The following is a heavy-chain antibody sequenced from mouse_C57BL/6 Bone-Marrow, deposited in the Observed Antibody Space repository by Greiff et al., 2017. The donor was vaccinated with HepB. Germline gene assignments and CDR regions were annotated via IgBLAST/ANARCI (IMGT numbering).Heavy chain of an antibody. CDR2: IDPSDSYT. Sequence: QVQLQQPGAELVMPGASVKLSCKASGYTFTSYWMHWVKQRPGQGLEWIGEIDPSDSYTNYNQKFKGKSTLTVDKSSSTAYMQLSSLTSEDSAVYYCARSGLLRYQYYFDYWGQGTTLTVSS. J-gene: IGHJ2*01. D-gene: IGHD1-1*01. CDR3: ARSGLLRYQYYFDY. V-gene: IGHV1-69*01. CDR1: GYTFTSYW.